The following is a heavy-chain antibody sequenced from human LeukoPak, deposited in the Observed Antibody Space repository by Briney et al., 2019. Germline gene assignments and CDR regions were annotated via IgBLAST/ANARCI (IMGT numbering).Heavy chain of an antibody. CDR3: ARDSTYYDSSGYYYSAFDI. Sequence: ASVKVSCKASGYTFTGYYMHWLRQAPGQGLEWMGWINPNSGGTNYAQKFQGRVTMTRDTSISTAYMELSRLRSDDTAVYYCARDSTYYDSSGYYYSAFDIWGQGTMVTVSS. V-gene: IGHV1-2*02. CDR2: INPNSGGT. CDR1: GYTFTGYY. D-gene: IGHD3-22*01. J-gene: IGHJ3*02.